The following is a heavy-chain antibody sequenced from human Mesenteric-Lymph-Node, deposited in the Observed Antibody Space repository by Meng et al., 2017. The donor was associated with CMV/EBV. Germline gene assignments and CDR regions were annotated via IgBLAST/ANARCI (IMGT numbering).Heavy chain of an antibody. CDR2: IYSGGST. D-gene: IGHD2-2*01. J-gene: IGHJ4*02. CDR1: GFTVSSSY. CDR3: ARGLTGVPAAIPY. V-gene: IGHV3-53*01. Sequence: GGSLRLSCAASGFTVSSSYMTWVRQAPGKGLEWVSLIYSGGSTYYADSVKGRFTISRDNSKNTLYLQMNSLRAEDTAVYYCARGLTGVPAAIPYWGQGTLVTVSS.